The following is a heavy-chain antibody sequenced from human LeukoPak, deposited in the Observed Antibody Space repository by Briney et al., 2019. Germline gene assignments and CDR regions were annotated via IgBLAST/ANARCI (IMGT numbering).Heavy chain of an antibody. CDR1: GFTFSTYT. D-gene: IGHD2-2*01. CDR2: ISSISSHI. V-gene: IGHV3-21*01. CDR3: ASSPPYCSSTNCYANY. J-gene: IGHJ4*02. Sequence: PGGSLRLSCAASGFTFSTYTMNWVRQAPGQGLEWVSSISSISSHIFYADSVEGRFTISRDNAKNSLYLQMSGLRAEDTAVYYCASSPPYCSSTNCYANYWGQGTLVTVSS.